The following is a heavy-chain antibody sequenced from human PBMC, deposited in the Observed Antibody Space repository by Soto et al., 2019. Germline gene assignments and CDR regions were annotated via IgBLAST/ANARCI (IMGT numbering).Heavy chain of an antibody. J-gene: IGHJ6*02. CDR2: IYPGDSDT. CDR3: ASGSGWTTTHFSYAMDV. Sequence: GESLKISCKGSGYTFIGDWIAWVRQMPGKGLEWVGLIYPGDSDTRYSPSLQGHVTISAVKSSTTAYLEWASLKASDTAIYYCASGSGWTTTHFSYAMDVWGQGTPVTVSS. V-gene: IGHV5-51*01. D-gene: IGHD6-19*01. CDR1: GYTFIGDW.